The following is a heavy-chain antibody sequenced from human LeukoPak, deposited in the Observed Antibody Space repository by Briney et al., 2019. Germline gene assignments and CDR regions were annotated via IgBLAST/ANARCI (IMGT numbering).Heavy chain of an antibody. CDR3: ARVNTMIVVPNYRSEYFQH. V-gene: IGHV1-46*01. D-gene: IGHD3-22*01. Sequence: GASVKVSCKASGYTFTSYYMHWVRQAPGQGLEWMGIINPSGGSTSYAQKFQGRVTMTRDTSTSTVYMELSSLRSEDTAVYYCARVNTMIVVPNYRSEYFQHWGQGTLVTVSS. J-gene: IGHJ1*01. CDR2: INPSGGST. CDR1: GYTFTSYY.